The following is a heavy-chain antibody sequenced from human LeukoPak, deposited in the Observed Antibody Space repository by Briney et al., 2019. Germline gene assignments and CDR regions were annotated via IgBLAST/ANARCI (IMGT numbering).Heavy chain of an antibody. CDR2: VGISSGNT. D-gene: IGHD4-23*01. V-gene: IGHV3-48*01. Sequence: GGSLRLSCAASGFTFIDYSMNWVRQAPGKGLEWISYVGISSGNTKYADSVKGRFTISRDNSKNTLYLQMNSLRAEDTAVYYCACTYGGLNYFEFWGQGTLVTVSS. CDR3: ACTYGGLNYFEF. J-gene: IGHJ4*02. CDR1: GFTFIDYS.